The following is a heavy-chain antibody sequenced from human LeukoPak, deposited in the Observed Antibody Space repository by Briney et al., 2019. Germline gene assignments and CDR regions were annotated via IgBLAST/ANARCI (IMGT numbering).Heavy chain of an antibody. CDR1: GFTFSSYW. J-gene: IGHJ4*02. CDR3: VSGSLQSGYNFDY. CDR2: IKQDGSEK. D-gene: IGHD3-3*01. V-gene: IGHV3-7*01. Sequence: GGSLRLSCAASGFTFSSYWMSWVRQAPGKGLEWVANIKQDGSEKYYVDSVKGRFTISRDNAKNSLYLQMNSLRAEDTAVYYCVSGSLQSGYNFDYWGQGALVTVSS.